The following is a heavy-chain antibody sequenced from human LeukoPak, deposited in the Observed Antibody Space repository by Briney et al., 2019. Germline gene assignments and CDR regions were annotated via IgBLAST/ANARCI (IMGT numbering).Heavy chain of an antibody. D-gene: IGHD4-11*01. CDR2: ISNSGYSA. Sequence: QSGGSLRLSCAASGFPFSSYATSWVRQAPGKGLEWVSGISNSGYSAFYADSVKGRFTISRDSSKKTLYLQMDSLRAEDAAVYYCAKASSDYNKFPFFDYEGQGTGTMVSS. V-gene: IGHV3-23*01. CDR3: AKASSDYNKFPFFDY. CDR1: GFPFSSYA. J-gene: IGHJ4*02.